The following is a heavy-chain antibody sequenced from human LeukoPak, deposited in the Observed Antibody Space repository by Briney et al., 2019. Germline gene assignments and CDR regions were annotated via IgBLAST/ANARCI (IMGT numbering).Heavy chain of an antibody. CDR1: GYTFTGYY. D-gene: IGHD6-13*01. CDR3: ARVPGIGGRLYYMDV. Sequence: ASVKVSCKASGYTFTGYYMHWVRQAPGQGLEWMGWINPNSGGTNYAQKFQGRVTMTRDTSISTAYMELSRLRSDDTAVYYCARVPGIGGRLYYMDVWGKGTTVTASS. J-gene: IGHJ6*03. CDR2: INPNSGGT. V-gene: IGHV1-2*02.